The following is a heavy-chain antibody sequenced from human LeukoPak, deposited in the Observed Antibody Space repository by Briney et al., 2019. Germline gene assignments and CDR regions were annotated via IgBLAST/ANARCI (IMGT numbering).Heavy chain of an antibody. J-gene: IGHJ4*02. CDR2: INHSGST. V-gene: IGHV4-34*01. Sequence: SETLSLTXAVYGGSFSGYYWSWIRQPPGKGLEWIGEINHSGSTNYNPSLKSRVTISVDTSKNQFSLKLSSVTAADTAVYYCAREGYSSSPSTGNNFDYWGQGTLVTVSS. CDR3: AREGYSSSPSTGNNFDY. D-gene: IGHD6-6*01. CDR1: GGSFSGYY.